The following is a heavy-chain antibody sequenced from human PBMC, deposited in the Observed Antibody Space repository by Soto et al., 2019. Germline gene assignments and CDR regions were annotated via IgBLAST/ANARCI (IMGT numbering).Heavy chain of an antibody. J-gene: IGHJ4*02. CDR2: ISYSTSHI. CDR1: GITFSSYG. V-gene: IGHV3-21*01. D-gene: IGHD1-26*01. Sequence: EVQLVESGGGLVKPGGSLRLSCVTSGITFSSYGMNWVRQAPGKGLEWVSSISYSTSHIYYADSVRGRFTISRDNAKNSLYRQMDSLRAEDTAMYYCAGHLASRYSDSWYKGWHVDYWGQGTLVTVSS. CDR3: AGHLASRYSDSWYKGWHVDY.